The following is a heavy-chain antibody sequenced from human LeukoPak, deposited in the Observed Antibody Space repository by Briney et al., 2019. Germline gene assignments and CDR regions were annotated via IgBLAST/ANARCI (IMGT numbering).Heavy chain of an antibody. Sequence: SQTLSLTCTVSGNSISSGDNYWSWIRQPAGKGLEWIGRIYTSGSTNYNPPLKSRVTISGDTSKNQFSLRLSSVTAADTAVYYCARASYSYDINGWVPFDYWGQGTLVTVSS. V-gene: IGHV4-61*02. CDR2: IYTSGST. D-gene: IGHD3-22*01. CDR3: ARASYSYDINGWVPFDY. CDR1: GNSISSGDNY. J-gene: IGHJ4*02.